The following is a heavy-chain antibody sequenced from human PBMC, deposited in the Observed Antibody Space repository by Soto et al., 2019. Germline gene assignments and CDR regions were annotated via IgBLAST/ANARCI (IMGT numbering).Heavy chain of an antibody. J-gene: IGHJ6*02. D-gene: IGHD2-15*01. CDR1: GGSISSYY. CDR2: IYSSGST. Sequence: SETLSLTCTVSGGSISSYYWTWIRQPAGKGLEWIGRIYSSGSTNYNPSLKSRVTMSVDTSKNQFSLKLSSVTAADTAVYFCARVDGVQAARGGTFKYYYGMDVWGQGTTVTVSS. CDR3: ARVDGVQAARGGTFKYYYGMDV. V-gene: IGHV4-4*07.